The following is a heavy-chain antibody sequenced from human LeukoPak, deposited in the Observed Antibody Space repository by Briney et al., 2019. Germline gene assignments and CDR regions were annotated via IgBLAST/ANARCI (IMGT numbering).Heavy chain of an antibody. D-gene: IGHD4-23*01. Sequence: KPGRSLRLSCAASGFTFSSYSMNWVRQAPGKGLEWVSSISSSSSYIYYADSVKGRFTISRDNAKNSLYLQMNSLRAEDTAVYYCARGDTVVTPHFDYWGQGTLVTVSS. CDR1: GFTFSSYS. CDR3: ARGDTVVTPHFDY. V-gene: IGHV3-21*01. J-gene: IGHJ4*02. CDR2: ISSSSSYI.